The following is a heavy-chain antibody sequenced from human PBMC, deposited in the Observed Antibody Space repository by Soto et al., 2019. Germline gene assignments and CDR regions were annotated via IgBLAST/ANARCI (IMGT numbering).Heavy chain of an antibody. Sequence: SETLSLTCTVSGASISNAYWSWIRQAAGKRLEWIGRIHSSGTFNYNPSLKSRVSMSRDTSKNQISLKLSSVTAADTAVYYCARDNIVSKGYGMDVWGQGTAVTVSS. D-gene: IGHD5-12*01. CDR2: IHSSGTF. V-gene: IGHV4-4*07. CDR1: GASISNAY. J-gene: IGHJ6*02. CDR3: ARDNIVSKGYGMDV.